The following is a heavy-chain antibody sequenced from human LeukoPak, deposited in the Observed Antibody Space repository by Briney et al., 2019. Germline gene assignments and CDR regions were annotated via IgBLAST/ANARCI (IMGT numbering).Heavy chain of an antibody. Sequence: PGRSLRLSCAASGFTFSSYGMHWVRQAPGKGLEWVSAISGSGGSTYYADSVKGRFTISRDNSKNTLYLQMNSLRAEDTAVYYCAKKGETSGYALRSYYFDYWGQGTLVTVSS. J-gene: IGHJ4*02. CDR3: AKKGETSGYALRSYYFDY. CDR2: ISGSGGST. V-gene: IGHV3-23*01. D-gene: IGHD5-12*01. CDR1: GFTFSSYG.